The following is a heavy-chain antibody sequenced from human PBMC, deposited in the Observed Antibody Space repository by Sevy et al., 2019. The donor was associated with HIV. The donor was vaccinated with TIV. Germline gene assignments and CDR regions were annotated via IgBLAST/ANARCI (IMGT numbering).Heavy chain of an antibody. Sequence: GGSLRLSCVASGFTFRSHWMTWVRQAPGKGPEWVANINRDGSEKSYVDSVKGRFTISRDDAKNSLYLQMNRLRVEDTAMYYCASDYYWGQGTLVTVSS. CDR3: ASDYY. J-gene: IGHJ4*02. CDR1: GFTFRSHW. CDR2: INRDGSEK. V-gene: IGHV3-7*01.